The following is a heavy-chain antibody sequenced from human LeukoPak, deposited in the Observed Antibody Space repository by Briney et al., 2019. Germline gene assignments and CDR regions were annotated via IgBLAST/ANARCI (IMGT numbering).Heavy chain of an antibody. J-gene: IGHJ4*02. CDR1: GGTFSSYA. CDR2: IIPIFGTA. D-gene: IGHD4-17*01. CDR3: ARVISHGTTVTDFDY. V-gene: IGHV1-69*05. Sequence: SVKVSCKASGGTFSSYAISWVRQAPGQGLEWMGGIIPIFGTANYAQKLQGRVTMTTDTSTSTAYMELRSLRSDDTAVYYCARVISHGTTVTDFDYWGQGTLVTVSS.